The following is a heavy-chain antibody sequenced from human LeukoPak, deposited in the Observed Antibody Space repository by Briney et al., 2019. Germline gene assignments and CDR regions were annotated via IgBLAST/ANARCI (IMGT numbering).Heavy chain of an antibody. CDR2: VSPNTYNT. D-gene: IGHD3-22*01. CDR3: TRGRGSDSSGYYSYYFDY. Sequence: ASVKVSCKASGYTFTSHEINWVRQAPGQGLEWMGWVSPNTYNTGYAQKFQGRVTITRDTSISTAYMELSSLRSEDTAVYYCTRGRGSDSSGYYSYYFDYWGQGTLVTVSS. J-gene: IGHJ4*02. V-gene: IGHV1-8*01. CDR1: GYTFTSHE.